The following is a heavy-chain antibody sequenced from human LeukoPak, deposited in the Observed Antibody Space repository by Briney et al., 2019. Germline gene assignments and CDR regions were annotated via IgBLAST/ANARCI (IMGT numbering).Heavy chain of an antibody. CDR2: ISGYNGNT. Sequence: ASVKVSCKASGYTFNRYGITWVRQAPGQGLEWMGWISGYNGNTNYAQKLQGRVTMTTDTSTSTAYMELRSLRSDDPAMYYCARDYGYGVTVMISDDYWGQGTLVTVSS. D-gene: IGHD5-12*01. J-gene: IGHJ4*02. V-gene: IGHV1-18*01. CDR1: GYTFNRYG. CDR3: ARDYGYGVTVMISDDY.